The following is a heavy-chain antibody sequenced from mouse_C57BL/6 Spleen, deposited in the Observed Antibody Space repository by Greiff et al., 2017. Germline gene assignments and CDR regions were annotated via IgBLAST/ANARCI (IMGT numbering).Heavy chain of an antibody. J-gene: IGHJ3*01. CDR3: ASRDSSGYLFAY. CDR2: ISSGGSYT. V-gene: IGHV5-6*01. CDR1: GFTFSSYG. Sequence: EVHLVESGGDLVKPGGSLKLSCAASGFTFSSYGMSWVRQTPDKRLEWVATISSGGSYTYYPDSVKGRFTISRDNAKNTLYLQMSSLKSEDTAMYYCASRDSSGYLFAYWGQGTLVTVSA. D-gene: IGHD3-2*02.